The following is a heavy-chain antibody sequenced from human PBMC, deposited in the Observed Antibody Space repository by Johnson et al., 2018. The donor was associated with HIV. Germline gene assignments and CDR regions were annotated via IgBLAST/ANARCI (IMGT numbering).Heavy chain of an antibody. J-gene: IGHJ3*01. V-gene: IGHV3-30*02. D-gene: IGHD1-20*01. CDR3: AKDLNPDNWNPDAFDV. CDR2: IRYDGSDK. CDR1: GFTFTSFS. Sequence: QVQLVESGGGVVQPGRSLTLSCAASGFTFTSFSMHWVRQTPGKGLEWVAVIRYDGSDKYYADSVKGRFTISRDNSKNTLYLKMNSLRAEDTAVYYCAKDLNPDNWNPDAFDVWGQGTMVTVSS.